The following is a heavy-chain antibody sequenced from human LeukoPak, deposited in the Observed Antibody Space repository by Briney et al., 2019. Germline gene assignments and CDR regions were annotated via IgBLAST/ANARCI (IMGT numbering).Heavy chain of an antibody. CDR3: ARVLRFLEWLFDY. CDR2: IYYSGST. CDR1: GGSISSSSYY. V-gene: IGHV4-39*07. D-gene: IGHD3-3*01. Sequence: SETLSLTCTVPGGSISSSSYYWGWIRQPPGKGLEWIGSIYYSGSTYYNPSLKSRVTISVDTSKNQFSLKLSSVTAADTAVYYCARVLRFLEWLFDYWGQGTLVTVSS. J-gene: IGHJ4*02.